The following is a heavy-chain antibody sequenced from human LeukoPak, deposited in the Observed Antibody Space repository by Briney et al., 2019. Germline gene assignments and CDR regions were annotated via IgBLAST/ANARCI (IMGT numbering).Heavy chain of an antibody. Sequence: PGGSLRLSCAASGFTVSSNYMSWVRQAPGKGLEWVSVIYSGGSTYYADSVKGRFTISRDNSKNTLYLQMNSLRAEDTAVYYCARTMYGDYVRAFDIWGKGTTVTVSS. D-gene: IGHD4-17*01. CDR2: IYSGGST. CDR3: ARTMYGDYVRAFDI. CDR1: GFTVSSNY. V-gene: IGHV3-66*01. J-gene: IGHJ6*04.